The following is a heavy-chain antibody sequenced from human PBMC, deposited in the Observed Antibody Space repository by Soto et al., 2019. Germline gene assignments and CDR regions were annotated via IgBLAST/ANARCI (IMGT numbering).Heavy chain of an antibody. D-gene: IGHD2-8*02. J-gene: IGHJ4*02. V-gene: IGHV4-59*12. CDR3: ASDKITGLFDY. Sequence: SETLSLTCSVSGGSISTYYWSWVRQPPGKGMEWIGYVHHSWGSTYNPSLQSRVAISLDTSKSQFSLKLTSVTAADTAVYYCASDKITGLFDYWGQGTLVTVSS. CDR2: VHHSWGS. CDR1: GGSISTYY.